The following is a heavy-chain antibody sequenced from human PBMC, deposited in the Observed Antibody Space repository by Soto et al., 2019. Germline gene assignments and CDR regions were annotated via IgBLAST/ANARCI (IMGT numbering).Heavy chain of an antibody. CDR2: INHSVST. V-gene: IGHV4-34*01. D-gene: IGHD2-15*01. J-gene: IGHJ5*02. CDR3: ARLRSGATHSKRRWFDP. CDR1: GGSFSGYY. Sequence: SETLSLTCAVYGGSFSGYYWSWIRQPPGKGLEWIGEINHSVSTNYNPSLKSRVTISVDTSKNQFSLKLSSVTAADTAVYYCARLRSGATHSKRRWFDPCGQGTWVTFSS.